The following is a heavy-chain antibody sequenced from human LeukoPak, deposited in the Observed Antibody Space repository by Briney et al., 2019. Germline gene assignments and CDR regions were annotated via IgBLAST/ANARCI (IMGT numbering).Heavy chain of an antibody. D-gene: IGHD2-15*01. J-gene: IGHJ4*02. Sequence: ASVKVSCKVSGYTLTELSMHWVRQAPGKGLEWMGGFDPEDGETIYAQKFQGRVTMTEDTSTDTAYMELSSLRSEDPAVYYCATAKVFCSGGSCRNYYFDYWGQGTLVTVSS. CDR3: ATAKVFCSGGSCRNYYFDY. CDR2: FDPEDGET. CDR1: GYTLTELS. V-gene: IGHV1-24*01.